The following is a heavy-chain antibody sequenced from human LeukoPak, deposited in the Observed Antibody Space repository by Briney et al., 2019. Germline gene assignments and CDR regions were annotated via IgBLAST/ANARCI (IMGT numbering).Heavy chain of an antibody. CDR1: GFTFSSYW. D-gene: IGHD3-22*01. J-gene: IGHJ4*02. V-gene: IGHV3-74*01. Sequence: PGGSLRLSCAASGFTFSSYWMHWVRQAPGKGLVWVSRISDGGSTTTYADSVKGRFTISRDNAKNTLYLQMNGLRAEDTAVYYCSRSAYYDGSGNYYDYWGQGTLATVSS. CDR3: SRSAYYDGSGNYYDY. CDR2: ISDGGSTT.